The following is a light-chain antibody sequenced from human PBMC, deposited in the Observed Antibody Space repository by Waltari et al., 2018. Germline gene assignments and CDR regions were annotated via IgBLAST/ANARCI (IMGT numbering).Light chain of an antibody. J-gene: IGLJ1*01. CDR2: DVS. V-gene: IGLV2-14*03. CDR1: RSDVGTYKY. Sequence: QSALTQPASVSGSPGPSITISCIGTRSDVGTYKYVSWYQRHPGKAPKLLIYDVSHRPSGVSNRFSGSKSGNTASLTISGLQAEDGADYYCSSYTSSTTLLVFGTGTKVTVL. CDR3: SSYTSSTTLLV.